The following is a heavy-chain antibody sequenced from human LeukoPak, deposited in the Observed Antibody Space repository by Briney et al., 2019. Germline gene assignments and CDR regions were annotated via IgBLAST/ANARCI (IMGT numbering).Heavy chain of an antibody. Sequence: GGSLRLSCAASGFTFSSYGMHWVRQAPGKGLEWVAVISYDGSNKYYADSVKGRFTISRDNSKNTLYLQMNSLRAEDTAVYYCARADYWGQGTLVTVSS. V-gene: IGHV3-30*03. CDR2: ISYDGSNK. J-gene: IGHJ4*02. CDR1: GFTFSSYG. CDR3: ARADY.